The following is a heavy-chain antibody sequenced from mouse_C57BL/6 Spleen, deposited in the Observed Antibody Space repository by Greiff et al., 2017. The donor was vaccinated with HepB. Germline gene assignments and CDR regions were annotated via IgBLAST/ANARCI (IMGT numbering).Heavy chain of an antibody. J-gene: IGHJ4*01. D-gene: IGHD2-1*01. V-gene: IGHV1-7*01. Sequence: QVQLKESGAELAKPGASVKLSCKASGYTFTSYWMHWVKQRPGQGLEWIGYINPSSGYTKYNQKFKDKATLTADKSSSTAYMQLSSLTYEDSAVYYCARRVYSPYYAMDYWGQGTSVTVSS. CDR3: ARRVYSPYYAMDY. CDR1: GYTFTSYW. CDR2: INPSSGYT.